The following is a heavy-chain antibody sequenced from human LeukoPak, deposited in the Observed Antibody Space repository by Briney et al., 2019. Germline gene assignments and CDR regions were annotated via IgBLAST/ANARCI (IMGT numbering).Heavy chain of an antibody. Sequence: SVKVSCKASGGTFSSYAISWVRQAPGQGLEWMGGIIPIFGTANYAQKFQGRVTITADKSTSTAYMELSSLRSEDTAVYYCAREETVAGHDPWGQGTLVAVSS. CDR2: IIPIFGTA. J-gene: IGHJ5*02. CDR1: GGTFSSYA. V-gene: IGHV1-69*06. D-gene: IGHD6-19*01. CDR3: AREETVAGHDP.